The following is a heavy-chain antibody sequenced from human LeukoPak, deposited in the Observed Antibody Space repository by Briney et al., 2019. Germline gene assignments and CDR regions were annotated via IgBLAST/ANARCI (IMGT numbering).Heavy chain of an antibody. V-gene: IGHV1-8*01. CDR3: ARGGTLVQGVTIHSGMDV. Sequence: ASVKVSCKTSGDTFTSYDINWVRQATGQGLEWMGWMNPNSGNTNYAQKFQGRVTLTRDTSISTAYMELSSLRSEDTAVYYCARGGTLVQGVTIHSGMDVWGQGTTVTVSS. CDR1: GDTFTSYD. CDR2: MNPNSGNT. D-gene: IGHD3-10*01. J-gene: IGHJ6*02.